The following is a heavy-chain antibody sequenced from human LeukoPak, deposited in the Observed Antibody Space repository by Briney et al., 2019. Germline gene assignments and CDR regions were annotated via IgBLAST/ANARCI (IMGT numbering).Heavy chain of an antibody. D-gene: IGHD3-9*01. CDR3: ARPSLRYFDWLLGV. CDR1: GFTFSSYS. CDR2: ISSSSSYI. V-gene: IGHV3-21*01. Sequence: PGGSLRLSCAASGFTFSSYSMNWVRQAPGKGLEWVSSISSSSSYIYYADSVKGRFTIPRDNAKNSLYLQMNSLRAEDTAVYYCARPSLRYFDWLLGVWGQGTTVTVSS. J-gene: IGHJ6*02.